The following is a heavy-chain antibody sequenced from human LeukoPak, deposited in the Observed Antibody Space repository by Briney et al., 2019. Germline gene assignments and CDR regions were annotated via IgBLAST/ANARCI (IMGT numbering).Heavy chain of an antibody. J-gene: IGHJ3*02. CDR3: ARALINDAFYI. V-gene: IGHV4-34*01. Sequence: SETLSLTCAAYVVSFNGYYRNWIRQPPGKGLEWIGEINPSGRTNYSPSLKSRVTMSVDTSKNQLSLKLSSVTAADTAVYYCARALINDAFYIWGQGTMVTVSS. CDR2: INPSGRT. CDR1: VVSFNGYY. D-gene: IGHD3-16*01.